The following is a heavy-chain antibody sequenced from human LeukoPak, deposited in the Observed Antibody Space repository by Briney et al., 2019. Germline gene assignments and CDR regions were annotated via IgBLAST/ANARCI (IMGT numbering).Heavy chain of an antibody. J-gene: IGHJ4*02. V-gene: IGHV1-24*01. CDR2: FDPEDGET. D-gene: IGHD6-13*01. Sequence: ASVKVSCKVSGYTLTELSMHWVRQAPGKGLEWMGGFDPEDGETIYAQKFQGRVTMTEDTSTDTAYMELSSLRSEDTAVYYCARILAFSGSWGYFDYWGQGALVTVSS. CDR3: ARILAFSGSWGYFDY. CDR1: GYTLTELS.